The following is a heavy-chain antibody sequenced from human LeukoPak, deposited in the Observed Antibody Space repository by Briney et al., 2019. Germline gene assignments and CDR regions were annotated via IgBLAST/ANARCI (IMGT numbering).Heavy chain of an antibody. CDR1: GGSVSSGSYY. D-gene: IGHD3-10*01. J-gene: IGHJ4*02. Sequence: SETLSLTCTVSGGSVSSGSYYWSWIRQPPGKGLEWIGYIYYSGSTNYNPSLKSRVTISVDMSKNQFSLKLRSVTAADTAVYYCARSGRGSSAGFDYWGQGTLVTVSS. CDR2: IYYSGST. V-gene: IGHV4-61*01. CDR3: ARSGRGSSAGFDY.